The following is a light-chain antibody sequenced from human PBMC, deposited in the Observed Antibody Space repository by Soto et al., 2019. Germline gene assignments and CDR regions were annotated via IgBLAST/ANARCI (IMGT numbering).Light chain of an antibody. V-gene: IGKV3-20*01. CDR2: GAS. CDR3: QQYGSSRT. Sequence: EIVLTQSPGTLSLSPGERATLSCRASQSVSSSYLAWYQQKPGQAPRLLIYGASSRATGIPDRFSGSGSGTDFTLTSSRLEPEDFALYYCQQYGSSRTFGQGTKVEIK. J-gene: IGKJ1*01. CDR1: QSVSSSY.